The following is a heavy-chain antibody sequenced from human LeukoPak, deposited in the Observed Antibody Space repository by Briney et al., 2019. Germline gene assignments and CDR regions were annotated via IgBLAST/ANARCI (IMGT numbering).Heavy chain of an antibody. V-gene: IGHV3-30*18. CDR3: AKGYNYYDSSGYWPDFDY. Sequence: PGGSLRLSCAASGFTFSSYGMHWVRRAPGKGLEWVAVISYDGSNKYYADSVKGRFTISRDNSKNTLYLQMNSLRAEDTAVYYCAKGYNYYDSSGYWPDFDYWGQGTLVTVSS. D-gene: IGHD3-22*01. J-gene: IGHJ4*02. CDR2: ISYDGSNK. CDR1: GFTFSSYG.